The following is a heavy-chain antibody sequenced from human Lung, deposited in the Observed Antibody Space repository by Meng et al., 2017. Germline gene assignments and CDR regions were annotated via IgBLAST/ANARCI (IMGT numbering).Heavy chain of an antibody. CDR1: GSSISSSNYY. J-gene: IGHJ2*01. Sequence: QLRVHEPGPGLVKASQTLSLTGTVSGSSISSSNYYWSWIRQPPGKGLEWSGHIYNSGSTYYNPSLKSRITISVDTSKNQFSLKLSSVTAADTAVYYCARGQKGYFDLWGRGTLVTVSS. V-gene: IGHV4-30-4*01. CDR2: IYNSGST. CDR3: ARGQKGYFDL.